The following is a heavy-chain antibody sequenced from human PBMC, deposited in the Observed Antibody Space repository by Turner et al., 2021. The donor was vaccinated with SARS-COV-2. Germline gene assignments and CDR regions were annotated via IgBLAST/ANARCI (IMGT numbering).Heavy chain of an antibody. CDR2: IIPILGIA. J-gene: IGHJ4*02. V-gene: IGHV1-69*10. Sequence: QVQLVQSGAEVKKPGSAVKVPCKASGGTCSSYAISWGRQAPGQGLEWMGGIIPILGIANYAKKFQGRVTITADKSTSTAYMELSSLRSEDTAVYYCARDATGPLGYWGQGTLVTVSS. CDR1: GGTCSSYA. CDR3: ARDATGPLGY. D-gene: IGHD1-1*01.